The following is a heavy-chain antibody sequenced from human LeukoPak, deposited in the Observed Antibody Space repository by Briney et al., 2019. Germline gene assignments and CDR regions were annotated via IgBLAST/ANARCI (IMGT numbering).Heavy chain of an antibody. V-gene: IGHV3-74*03. CDR3: ARDKKSGASSEIDY. CDR2: INRDGSTT. CDR1: GFTLSNYW. J-gene: IGHJ4*02. Sequence: PGGSLRLSCAASGFTLSNYWVHWVRQAPGKGLVRVSRINRDGSTTKYADSVKGRFTVSRDNAKNTLNLQMNSLRAEDTAVYYCARDKKSGASSEIDYWGQGTLVTVSS. D-gene: IGHD1-26*01.